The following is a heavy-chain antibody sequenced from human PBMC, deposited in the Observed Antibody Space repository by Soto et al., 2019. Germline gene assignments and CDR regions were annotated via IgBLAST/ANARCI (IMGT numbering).Heavy chain of an antibody. CDR3: ARRYYYYGMDV. Sequence: PGGSLRLSCAASGFIFSDYYMSWIRQAPGKGLEWLSYISTSDTTIYYAGSVKGRFTISRDDAKNSLYLQMNGLRAEDTAVYYCARRYYYYGMDVWGQGTTVTVSS. CDR2: ISTSDTTI. J-gene: IGHJ6*02. V-gene: IGHV3-11*01. CDR1: GFIFSDYY.